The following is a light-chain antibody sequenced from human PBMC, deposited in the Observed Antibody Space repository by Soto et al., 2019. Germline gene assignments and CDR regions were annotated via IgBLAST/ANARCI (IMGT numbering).Light chain of an antibody. V-gene: IGKV1-8*01. CDR3: QTSSSYPPA. CDR2: AAS. J-gene: IGKJ1*01. CDR1: QGISSY. Sequence: AIRMTQSPSSFSASTGDRVTITCRASQGISSYLAWYQQKPGKAPKLLIYAASTLQSGITTRFSGSGSGTDLTLTLSCMQSDDFYTYYCQTSSSYPPAFGQGTKVEI.